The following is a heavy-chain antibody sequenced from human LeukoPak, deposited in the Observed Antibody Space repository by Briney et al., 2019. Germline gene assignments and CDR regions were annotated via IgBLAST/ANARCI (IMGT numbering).Heavy chain of an antibody. CDR3: ASGFMGYDRSGYYDDAFDI. CDR1: GGSISSYY. D-gene: IGHD3-22*01. V-gene: IGHV4-59*01. J-gene: IGHJ3*02. Sequence: SETLSLTCTVSGGSISSYYWSWIRQPPGKGLEWIAYISDSGSTNYNPSLKSRVTISVDTSKNQFSLKLSSVTAADTAVYYCASGFMGYDRSGYYDDAFDIWGQGTMVTVSS. CDR2: ISDSGST.